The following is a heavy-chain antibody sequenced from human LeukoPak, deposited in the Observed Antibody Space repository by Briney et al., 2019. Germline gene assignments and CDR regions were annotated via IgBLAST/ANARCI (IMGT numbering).Heavy chain of an antibody. CDR1: GXTFTNAW. CDR3: STGVNYGSGA. Sequence: GGSLRLSCAASGXTFTNAWMTWVRQAPGKGLEWVGRIKSKTDDGTTDYAAPVKGRFTISRDDSKNTVYLQMNSLKTEDTAVYYCSTGVNYGSGAWGQGTLVTVSS. V-gene: IGHV3-15*01. CDR2: IKSKTDDGTT. D-gene: IGHD3-10*01. J-gene: IGHJ5*02.